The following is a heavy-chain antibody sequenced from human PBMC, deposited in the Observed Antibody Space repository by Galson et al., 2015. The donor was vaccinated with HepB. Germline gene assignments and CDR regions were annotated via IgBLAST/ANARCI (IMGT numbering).Heavy chain of an antibody. V-gene: IGHV3-7*01. CDR3: ATNTDWRFAY. J-gene: IGHJ4*02. CDR2: IQDDGSEE. D-gene: IGHD3-9*01. CDR1: GFTFSGHW. Sequence: SLRLACAASGFTFSGHWMSWVRQAPGKGLEWVVGIQDDGSEEYYVDSVKGRLTISSDNTKNSLYLQMNSLRAEDTAVYYCATNTDWRFAYWGQGALVTVSS.